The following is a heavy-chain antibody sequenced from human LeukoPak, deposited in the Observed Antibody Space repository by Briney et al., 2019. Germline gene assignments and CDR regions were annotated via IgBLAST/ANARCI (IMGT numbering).Heavy chain of an antibody. V-gene: IGHV1-18*01. CDR1: GYTFTSYG. J-gene: IGHJ5*02. D-gene: IGHD2-2*01. CDR2: ISAYNGNT. Sequence: GASVKVSCKASGYTFTSYGISWVRQAPGQGLEWMGWISAYNGNTNYAQKLQGRVTMTTDTSTSTAYMELRSLRSDDTAVYYCAREVVVVPAAMYNWFDPWGQGTLVTVSS. CDR3: AREVVVVPAAMYNWFDP.